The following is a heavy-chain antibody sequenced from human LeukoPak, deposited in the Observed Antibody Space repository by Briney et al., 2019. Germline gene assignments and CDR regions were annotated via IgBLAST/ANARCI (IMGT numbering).Heavy chain of an antibody. CDR1: GGSFSSYX. J-gene: IGHJ4*02. CDR3: AKDGDDYGDYYSRYFDY. CDR2: XYSSGST. D-gene: IGHD4-17*01. Sequence: SETLSLTCTVSGGSFSSYXXXXXXXXXXXXXXXXXXXYSSGSTNYNPSLKSRVIMSIDTSKNQFSLKLSSVTAADTAVYYCAKDGDDYGDYYSRYFDYWGQGTLVTVSS. V-gene: IGHV4-4*07.